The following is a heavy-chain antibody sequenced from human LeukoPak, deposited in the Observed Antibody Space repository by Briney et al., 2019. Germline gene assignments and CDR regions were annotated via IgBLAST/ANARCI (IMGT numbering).Heavy chain of an antibody. CDR1: GDSMSTYY. Sequence: SETLSLTSTVSGDSMSTYYWSWIRQPPGKGLEWIGYIYYSGSTNYNPSLKSRITISVDTSKNQFSLKLNSVTAADTAVYFCARRSAFTVSIDYWGQGTLVTVSS. V-gene: IGHV4-59*08. J-gene: IGHJ4*02. CDR2: IYYSGST. CDR3: ARRSAFTVSIDY. D-gene: IGHD4-17*01.